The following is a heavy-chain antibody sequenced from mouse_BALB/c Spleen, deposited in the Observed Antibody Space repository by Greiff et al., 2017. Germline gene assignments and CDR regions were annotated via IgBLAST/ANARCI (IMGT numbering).Heavy chain of an antibody. V-gene: IGHV1-12*01. CDR2: IYPGNGDT. CDR1: GYTFTSYN. CDR3: ARWEITTAY. Sequence: QPGAELVKPGASVKMSCKASGYTFTSYNMHWVKQTPGQGLEWIGAIYPGNGDTSYNQKFKGKATLTADKSSSTAYMQLSSLTSEDSAVYYCARWEITTAYWGQGTLVTVSA. J-gene: IGHJ3*01. D-gene: IGHD2-4*01.